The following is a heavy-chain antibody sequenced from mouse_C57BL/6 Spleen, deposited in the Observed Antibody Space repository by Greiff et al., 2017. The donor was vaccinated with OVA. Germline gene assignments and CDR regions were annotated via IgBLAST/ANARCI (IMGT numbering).Heavy chain of an antibody. CDR1: GYTFTSYW. V-gene: IGHV1-59*01. D-gene: IGHD3-2*02. J-gene: IGHJ2*01. Sequence: QVQLQQPGAELVRPGTSVKLSCKASGYTFTSYWMHWVKQRPGQGLEWIGVIDPSDSYTNYNQKFKGKATLTVDTSSSTAYMQLSSLTSEDSAVYYCARDGSSGYFDYWGQGTTLTVSS. CDR2: IDPSDSYT. CDR3: ARDGSSGYFDY.